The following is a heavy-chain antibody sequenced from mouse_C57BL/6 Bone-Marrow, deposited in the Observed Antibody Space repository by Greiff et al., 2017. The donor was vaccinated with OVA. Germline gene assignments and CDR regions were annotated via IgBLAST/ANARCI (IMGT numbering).Heavy chain of an antibody. J-gene: IGHJ3*01. CDR3: ARGWGFAY. CDR2: ISSGGSYT. CDR1: GFTFSSYG. Sequence: EVKLVESGGDLVKPGGSLKLFCAASGFTFSSYGMSWVRQTPDKRLEWVATISSGGSYTYYPDSVKGRFTISRDNAKNTLYLQMSSLKSEDTATYYCARGWGFAYWGQGTLVTVSA. V-gene: IGHV5-6*02.